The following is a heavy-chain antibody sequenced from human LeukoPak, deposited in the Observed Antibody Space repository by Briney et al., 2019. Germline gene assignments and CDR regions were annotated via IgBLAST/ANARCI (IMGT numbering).Heavy chain of an antibody. Sequence: GGSLRLSCAASGFTFSSYSINWVRQAPGKGLEWVSSISSSSTHIYYADSVKGRFTISRDNAKNSLYLQMNSLRAEDTAVYYCAREASSGWSDSWGQGTLVTVSS. CDR1: GFTFSSYS. D-gene: IGHD6-19*01. J-gene: IGHJ5*01. V-gene: IGHV3-21*01. CDR3: AREASSGWSDS. CDR2: ISSSSTHI.